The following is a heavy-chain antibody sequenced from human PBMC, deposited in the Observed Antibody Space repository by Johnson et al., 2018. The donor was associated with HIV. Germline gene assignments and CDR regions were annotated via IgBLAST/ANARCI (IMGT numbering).Heavy chain of an antibody. J-gene: IGHJ3*02. CDR3: AKSGLFVLVVYAPDVFDI. V-gene: IGHV3-7*01. Sequence: VQLVESGGGLVQPGGSLRLSCAASGFTVSSNYMSWVRQAPGKGLEWVANIKQDGSAKYYADSVKGRFTISRDNSKNTLYLQMNSLRPEDTAVYYCAKSGLFVLVVYAPDVFDIWGQGTMVTVSS. CDR2: IKQDGSAK. D-gene: IGHD2-8*02. CDR1: GFTVSSNY.